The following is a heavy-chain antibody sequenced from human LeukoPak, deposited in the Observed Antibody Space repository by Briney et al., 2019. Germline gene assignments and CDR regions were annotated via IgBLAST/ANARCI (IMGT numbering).Heavy chain of an antibody. D-gene: IGHD3-16*01. CDR3: AKEKHWGGQWLDY. CDR2: LSSSRSYI. Sequence: GGSLRLSCAASGFTFSSYSMNWVRQAPGKGLEWVSSLSSSRSYIYYADSVKGRFTISRDNAKNSLYLQMNSLRAKDTAVYYCAKEKHWGGQWLDYWGQGTLVTVSS. J-gene: IGHJ4*02. V-gene: IGHV3-21*01. CDR1: GFTFSSYS.